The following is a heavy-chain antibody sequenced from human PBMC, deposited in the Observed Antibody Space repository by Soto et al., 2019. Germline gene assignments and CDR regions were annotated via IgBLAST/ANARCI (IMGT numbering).Heavy chain of an antibody. Sequence: ASVKVSCKASGYTFTSYGISWVRQAPGQGLEWMGWISAYNGNTNYAQKLQGRVTMTTDTSTSTAYMELRSLRSDDTAVYYCARAPAYSSGWPHFDYWGQGTMVTVYS. V-gene: IGHV1-18*01. CDR1: GYTFTSYG. J-gene: IGHJ4*02. D-gene: IGHD6-19*01. CDR2: ISAYNGNT. CDR3: ARAPAYSSGWPHFDY.